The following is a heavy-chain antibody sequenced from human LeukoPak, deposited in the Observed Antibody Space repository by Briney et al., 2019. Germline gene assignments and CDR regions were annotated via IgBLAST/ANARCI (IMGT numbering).Heavy chain of an antibody. CDR1: GFSFSSYS. D-gene: IGHD7-27*01. CDR3: AKQRAWGKTAIDY. Sequence: GGSLRLSCAASGFSFSSYSMNWVRQAPGKGLEWVANIKQDGSEKYYVDSVKGRFTISRDNAKNSLYLQMNSLRAEDTAVYYCAKQRAWGKTAIDYWGQGTLVTVSS. CDR2: IKQDGSEK. J-gene: IGHJ4*02. V-gene: IGHV3-7*01.